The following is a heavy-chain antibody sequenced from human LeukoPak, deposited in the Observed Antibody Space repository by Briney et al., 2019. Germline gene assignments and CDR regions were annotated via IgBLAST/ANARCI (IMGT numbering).Heavy chain of an antibody. CDR2: IYSGGST. D-gene: IGHD5-24*01. CDR1: GFTVSSNY. Sequence: GGSLRLSCAASGFTVSSNYMSWVRQAPGKGLEWVSVIYSGGSTYYADSVKGRFTISRHNSKNTLYLQMNSLRAEDTAVYYCARARDGYIEYYFDYWGQGTLVTVSP. CDR3: ARARDGYIEYYFDY. J-gene: IGHJ4*02. V-gene: IGHV3-53*04.